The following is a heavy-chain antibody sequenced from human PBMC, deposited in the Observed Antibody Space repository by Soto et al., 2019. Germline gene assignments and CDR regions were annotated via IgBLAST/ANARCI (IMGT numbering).Heavy chain of an antibody. CDR3: ALIWFGTGTGTTAFDP. Sequence: QVQLVQSGAEVKKPGASVKVSCKASGYTFTSYGISWVRQAPGQGLEWMGWISAYNGNTNYAQKVQGRVTMTTDTSTSTAYMELRSLRSDDTAVYYCALIWFGTGTGTTAFDPWGQGTLVTVSS. J-gene: IGHJ5*02. V-gene: IGHV1-18*01. D-gene: IGHD1-1*01. CDR1: GYTFTSYG. CDR2: ISAYNGNT.